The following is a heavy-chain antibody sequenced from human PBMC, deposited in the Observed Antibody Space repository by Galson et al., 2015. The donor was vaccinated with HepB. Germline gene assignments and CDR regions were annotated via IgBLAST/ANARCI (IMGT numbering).Heavy chain of an antibody. V-gene: IGHV7-4-1*02. CDR1: GYTFTSYA. CDR2: INTNTGNP. J-gene: IGHJ6*03. CDR3: ARGDWGELSLVYYYMDV. D-gene: IGHD3-16*02. Sequence: SVKVSCKASGYTFTSYAMNWVRQAPGQGLEWMGWINTNTGNPTYAQGFTGRFVFSLDTSVSTAYLQISSLKAEDTAVYYCARGDWGELSLVYYYMDVWGKGTTVTVSS.